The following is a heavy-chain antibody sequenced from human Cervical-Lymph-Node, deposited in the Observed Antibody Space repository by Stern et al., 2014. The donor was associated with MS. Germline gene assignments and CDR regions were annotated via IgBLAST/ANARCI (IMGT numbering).Heavy chain of an antibody. CDR3: AKAEYSSSWPPAY. CDR1: GFTFNSYG. CDR2: ISYDGSQE. Sequence: VQLVESGGGVVQPGRSLRLSCAASGFTFNSYGMHWVRPAPGKGLEWVAVISYDGSQEYYADSVRGRFTISRDKSKNTMFLQMNSLRAEDTAVYYCAKAEYSSSWPPAYWGQGTLVIVSS. D-gene: IGHD6-13*01. J-gene: IGHJ4*02. V-gene: IGHV3-30*18.